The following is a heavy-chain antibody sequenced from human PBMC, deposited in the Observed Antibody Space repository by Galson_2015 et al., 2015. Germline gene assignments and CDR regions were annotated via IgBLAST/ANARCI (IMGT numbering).Heavy chain of an antibody. Sequence: SLRLSCAASGFTFSSYGMHWVRQAPGKGLEWVAVISYDGSNKYYADSVKGRFTISRDNSKNTLYLQMNSLRAEDTAVYYCAKAYGDYAPLDYWGQGTLVTVSS. CDR3: AKAYGDYAPLDY. J-gene: IGHJ4*02. D-gene: IGHD4-17*01. V-gene: IGHV3-30*18. CDR1: GFTFSSYG. CDR2: ISYDGSNK.